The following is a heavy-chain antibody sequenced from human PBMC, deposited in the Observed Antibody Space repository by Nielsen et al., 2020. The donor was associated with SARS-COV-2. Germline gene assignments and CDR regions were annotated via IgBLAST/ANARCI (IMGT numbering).Heavy chain of an antibody. D-gene: IGHD2-15*01. V-gene: IGHV3-21*01. CDR3: ARDVEGLVDPHLGMDV. CDR1: GFTFSSYS. CDR2: ISSSSSYI. Sequence: GESLKISCAASGFTFSSYSMNWVRQAPGKGLEWVSSISSSSSYIYYADSVKGRFTISRDNAKNSLYLQMNSLRAEDTAVYYCARDVEGLVDPHLGMDVWGQGTTVTVSS. J-gene: IGHJ6*02.